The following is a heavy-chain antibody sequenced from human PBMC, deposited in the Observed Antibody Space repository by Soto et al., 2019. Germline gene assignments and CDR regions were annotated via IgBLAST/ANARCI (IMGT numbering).Heavy chain of an antibody. Sequence: GGSLRLSCAASGFTFSSFGMHWVRQAPGKGLEWVAVISYDGSNKYYADPVKGRFTISRDNAKNTVYLQMNSLRAEDTALYYCARGLKNYYGMDVWGQGTTVTVSS. CDR3: ARGLKNYYGMDV. CDR1: GFTFSSFG. CDR2: ISYDGSNK. J-gene: IGHJ6*02. V-gene: IGHV3-30*03.